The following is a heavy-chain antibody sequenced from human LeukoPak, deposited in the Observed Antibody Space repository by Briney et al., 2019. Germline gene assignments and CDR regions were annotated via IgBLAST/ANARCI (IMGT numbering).Heavy chain of an antibody. D-gene: IGHD5-18*01. V-gene: IGHV1-69*04. CDR3: ATGGYSYGYPLPFDY. Sequence: SVKVSCKASGYTFPSYGTNWVRQAPGQGLEWMGRIIPILGIANYAQKFQGRVTITADKSTSTAYMELSSLRSEDTAVYYCATGGYSYGYPLPFDYWGRGTLVTVSS. J-gene: IGHJ4*02. CDR1: GYTFPSYG. CDR2: IIPILGIA.